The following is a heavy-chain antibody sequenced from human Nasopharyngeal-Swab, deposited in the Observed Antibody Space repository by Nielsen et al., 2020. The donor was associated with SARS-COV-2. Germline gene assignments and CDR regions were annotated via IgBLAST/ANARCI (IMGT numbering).Heavy chain of an antibody. CDR2: FDPEDGET. CDR1: GYTLTELS. CDR3: ARATPLYSSSWYSSWFDP. D-gene: IGHD6-13*01. V-gene: IGHV1-24*01. Sequence: ASVKVSCKVSGYTLTELSMHWVRQAPGKGLEWVGGFDPEDGETIYAQNFQGRVTMTRDTSTSTVYMELSSLRSEDTAVYYCARATPLYSSSWYSSWFDPWGQGTLVTVSS. J-gene: IGHJ5*02.